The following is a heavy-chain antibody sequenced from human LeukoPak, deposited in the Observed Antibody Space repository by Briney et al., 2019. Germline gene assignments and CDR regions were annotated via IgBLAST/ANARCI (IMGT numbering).Heavy chain of an antibody. CDR1: GGSISSSSHY. CDR2: IYYSGST. D-gene: IGHD3-22*01. Sequence: MSSETLSLTCTVSGGSISSSSHYWGWIRQPPGKGLEWIGSIYYSGSTYYSPSLKSRVTISVDTSKNQFSLMLSSVTAADTAVYYCARQRSGSGSGSIDWGQGTLVTVSS. V-gene: IGHV4-39*01. J-gene: IGHJ4*02. CDR3: ARQRSGSGSGSID.